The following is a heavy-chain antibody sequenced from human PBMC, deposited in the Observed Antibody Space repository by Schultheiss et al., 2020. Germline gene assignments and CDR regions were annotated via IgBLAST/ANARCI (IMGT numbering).Heavy chain of an antibody. CDR1: GDSVSSGSYY. CDR2: IYYRGST. V-gene: IGHV4-61*01. D-gene: IGHD3-16*01. J-gene: IGHJ4*02. CDR3: ASSQVYGTFSDY. Sequence: SETLSLTCTVSGDSVSSGSYYWTWIRQPPGKGLEWIGYIYYRGSTKYNPSLKSRVTISVDTSKNQFSLKLSSVTAADTAVYYCASSQVYGTFSDYWGQGTLVTVSS.